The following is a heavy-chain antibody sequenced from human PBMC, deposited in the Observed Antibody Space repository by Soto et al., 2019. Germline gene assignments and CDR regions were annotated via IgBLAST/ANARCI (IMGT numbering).Heavy chain of an antibody. Sequence: QVQLQESGPGLVKPSQTLSLTCTVSGGSISIGGYYWSWIRQHPGKGLEWIGYIYYSGSTYYNPSLKSRVNISVDPSKNQFSLKLRSVTAADTAVYYCARVRYCSGGSCSPRFDPWGQGTLVTVSS. D-gene: IGHD2-15*01. V-gene: IGHV4-31*03. CDR2: IYYSGST. J-gene: IGHJ5*02. CDR1: GGSISIGGYY. CDR3: ARVRYCSGGSCSPRFDP.